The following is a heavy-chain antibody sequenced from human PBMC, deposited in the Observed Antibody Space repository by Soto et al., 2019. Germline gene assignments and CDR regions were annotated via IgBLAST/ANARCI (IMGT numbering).Heavy chain of an antibody. D-gene: IGHD6-13*01. J-gene: IGHJ3*02. V-gene: IGHV1-69*15. CDR3: ARELPPAPGSFREDALDI. Sequence: QVQLVKSGAELKKPGSSVKVSCQASGGTFSNYAISWVRQAPGQGLEWMGKIIPIFGTTNYAQNFRGRVTITADEYTTTAYMELSSLRSDDTALYYCARELPPAPGSFREDALDIWGQGTMITVSS. CDR2: IIPIFGTT. CDR1: GGTFSNYA.